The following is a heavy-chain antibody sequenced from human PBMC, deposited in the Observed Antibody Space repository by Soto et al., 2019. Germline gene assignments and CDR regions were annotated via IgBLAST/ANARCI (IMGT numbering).Heavy chain of an antibody. CDR2: IYHSGIT. V-gene: IGHV4-4*02. CDR3: ARAQRVLLWFGESVPWFDP. D-gene: IGHD3-10*01. CDR1: GGSICRSNW. J-gene: IGHJ5*02. Sequence: ETRSLTCAVSGGSICRSNWWWWVRQPPVKRKEWIGEIYHSGITNYNPSLKSRVTISVDKSKNQFSLKLSSVTAADTAVYYCARAQRVLLWFGESVPWFDPWGQGTLVTVSS.